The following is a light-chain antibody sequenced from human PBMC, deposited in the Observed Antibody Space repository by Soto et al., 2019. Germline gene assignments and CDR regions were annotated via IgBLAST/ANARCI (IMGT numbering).Light chain of an antibody. Sequence: DIEMTQSPSTLSASLGDGVTITCRASQSVSGWVAWYQQTPGKIPNLLIYAASTLQAGVPSRFSGSGSGTDFTLTISSLQPEDVAAYYCQKYNSAPLTFGGGTKVDIK. CDR3: QKYNSAPLT. J-gene: IGKJ4*01. CDR2: AAS. CDR1: QSVSGW. V-gene: IGKV1-27*01.